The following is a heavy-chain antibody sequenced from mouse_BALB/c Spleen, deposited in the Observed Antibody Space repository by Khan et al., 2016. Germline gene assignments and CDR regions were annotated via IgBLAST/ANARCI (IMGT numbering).Heavy chain of an antibody. D-gene: IGHD3-3*01. CDR2: INPSNGGT. J-gene: IGHJ3*01. CDR3: AGGPFAY. Sequence: QVQLQQSGAELVKPGTSVRLSCKASGYTFTSYYMYWVKQRPGQGLEWIGEINPSNGGTNFNEKFKNKATLTVDKSSTTAYMQLSSLTSEDSAVCWCAGGPFAYGGEGTLVTVSA. V-gene: IGHV1S81*02. CDR1: GYTFTSYY.